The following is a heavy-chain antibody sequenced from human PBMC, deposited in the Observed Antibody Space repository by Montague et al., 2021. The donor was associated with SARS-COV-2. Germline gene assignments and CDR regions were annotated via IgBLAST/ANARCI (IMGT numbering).Heavy chain of an antibody. CDR3: ASRGAGWFGSNPERFDY. J-gene: IGHJ4*02. Sequence: SETLSLTCAVSGGSISSINWWSWVRQPPGKGLEWIGEIYHIGSTNYNPSPKSRVTISVDKSKNQFSLKLSSVTAADTAVYYCASRGAGWFGSNPERFDYWGQGTLVTVSS. CDR1: GGSISSINW. D-gene: IGHD3-10*01. V-gene: IGHV4-4*02. CDR2: IYHIGST.